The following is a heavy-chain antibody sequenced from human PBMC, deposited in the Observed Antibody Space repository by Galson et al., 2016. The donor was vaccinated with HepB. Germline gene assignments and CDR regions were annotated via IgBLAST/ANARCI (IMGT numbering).Heavy chain of an antibody. J-gene: IGHJ6*01. CDR1: GFTFSSYS. CDR3: ARGRGVDV. V-gene: IGHV3-7*03. CDR2: IKQDGSEK. Sequence: SLRLSCAASGFTFSSYSMTRVRQAPGKGLEWVANIKQDGSEKYYVDSVKGRFTISRDNAKNSLYLQMNSLRGEDTAVYYCARGRGVDVWGQGTTVTVSS.